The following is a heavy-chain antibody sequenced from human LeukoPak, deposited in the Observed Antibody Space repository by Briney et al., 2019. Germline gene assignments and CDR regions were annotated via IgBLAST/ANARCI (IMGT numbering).Heavy chain of an antibody. Sequence: GGSLRLSCAASGFTFNTYSMYWFRQAPGKGLEWVSSISSSSNHIYYADSVKGRFTISRDNAKNSLYLQMNSLRAEDTAVYYCASIDSNDAFDVWGQGTMVTVSS. CDR1: GFTFNTYS. CDR3: ASIDSNDAFDV. V-gene: IGHV3-21*01. CDR2: ISSSSNHI. J-gene: IGHJ3*01. D-gene: IGHD3-9*01.